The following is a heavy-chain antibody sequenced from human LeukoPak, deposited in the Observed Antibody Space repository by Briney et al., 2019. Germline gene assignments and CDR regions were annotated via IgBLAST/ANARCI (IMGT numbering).Heavy chain of an antibody. CDR3: GRDRPCTAKGYFDY. D-gene: IGHD5-18*01. Sequence: TSETLSLTCTVSGGSISSYYWSWIRQPAGKGLEWIGRIYTSGSTNYNPSLKSRVTMSVDTSKNQFSLKLSSVTAADTVVYYCGRDRPCTAKGYFDYWGQGTLVTVSS. CDR2: IYTSGST. V-gene: IGHV4-4*07. J-gene: IGHJ4*02. CDR1: GGSISSYY.